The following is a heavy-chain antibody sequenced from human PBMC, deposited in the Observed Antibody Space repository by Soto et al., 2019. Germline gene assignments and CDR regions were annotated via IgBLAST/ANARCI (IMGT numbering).Heavy chain of an antibody. J-gene: IGHJ6*03. CDR1: GGTFSSYA. V-gene: IGHV1-69*13. CDR2: IIPIFGTA. CDR3: ARGSYSSGHYYYYYYMDV. D-gene: IGHD3-22*01. Sequence: ASVKVSCKASGGTFSSYAISWVRQVPGQGLEWMGGIIPIFGTANYAQKFQGRVTITADESTSTAYMELSSLRSEDTAVYYCARGSYSSGHYYYYYYMDVWGKGTTVTVSS.